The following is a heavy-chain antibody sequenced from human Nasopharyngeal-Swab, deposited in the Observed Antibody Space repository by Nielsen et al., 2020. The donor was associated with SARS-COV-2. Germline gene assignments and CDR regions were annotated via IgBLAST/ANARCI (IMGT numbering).Heavy chain of an antibody. D-gene: IGHD3-10*01. V-gene: IGHV4-4*02. J-gene: IGHJ3*02. CDR2: IYHSGST. CDR3: ARVREVQGVMEGPPHPQPDAFDI. CDR1: GGSISSSNW. Sequence: GSLRLSCAVSGGSISSSNWRSWVRQPPGKGLEWLGEIYHSGSTNYNPSLKSRVTISVDKSKNQFSLKLSSVTAADTAVYYCARVREVQGVMEGPPHPQPDAFDIWGQGTMVTVSS.